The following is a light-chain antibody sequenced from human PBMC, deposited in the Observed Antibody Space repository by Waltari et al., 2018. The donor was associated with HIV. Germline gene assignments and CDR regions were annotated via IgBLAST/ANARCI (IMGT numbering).Light chain of an antibody. J-gene: IGLJ1*01. CDR3: SSSISTSTLV. V-gene: IGLV2-14*03. CDR2: DVN. Sequence: QSALTQPASVSGSPGQSITISCTGASSDVIAYKFVAWYQHRPGKAPKLIIYDVNNRPAGVSNRFSGYKSGNTAFLTISGLQAEDEAHYFCSSSISTSTLVFGTGTKVTVL. CDR1: SSDVIAYKF.